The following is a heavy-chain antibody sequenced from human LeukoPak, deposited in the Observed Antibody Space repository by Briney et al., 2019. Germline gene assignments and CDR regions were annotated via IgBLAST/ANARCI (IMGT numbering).Heavy chain of an antibody. V-gene: IGHV3-23*01. CDR1: GFPFSTYA. CDR3: AKSFRVVGSSGYHSFDS. Sequence: GGSLRLSYAASGFPFSTYAMTWVRQAPGKGLDWVSSIVPSGGDTYYADSVSGRFTISRDNSKNTLYLQMNTLSAEDTAVYYCAKSFRVVGSSGYHSFDSWGQGSLVTVSS. D-gene: IGHD3-22*01. CDR2: IVPSGGDT. J-gene: IGHJ4*02.